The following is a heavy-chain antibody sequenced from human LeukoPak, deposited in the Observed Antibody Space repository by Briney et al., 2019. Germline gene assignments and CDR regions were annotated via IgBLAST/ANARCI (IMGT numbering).Heavy chain of an antibody. V-gene: IGHV3-30*03. D-gene: IGHD6-19*01. CDR1: GFTFSSYG. CDR2: ISYDGSNK. Sequence: PGRSLRLSCAASGFTFSSYGMHWVRQAPGKGLEWVAVISYDGSNKYYADSVKGRFTISRDNSKNTLYLQMNSLRAEDTAVYYCAGASSSSAWYASASGWGQGTLVTVSS. CDR3: AGASSSSAWYASASG. J-gene: IGHJ4*02.